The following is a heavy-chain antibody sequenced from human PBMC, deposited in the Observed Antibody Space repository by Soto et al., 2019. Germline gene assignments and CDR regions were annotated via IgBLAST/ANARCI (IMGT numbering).Heavy chain of an antibody. CDR1: GGSIRSGCYS. J-gene: IGHJ6*02. Sequence: PSETQSLTCAVSGGSIRSGCYSWSWIRQPPGKGLEWIGYIYHSGSTYYNPSLKSRVTISVDRSKNQFSLKLSSVTAADTAVYYCARAHYGDYGYGMDVWGQGTTVTVSS. CDR3: ARAHYGDYGYGMDV. D-gene: IGHD4-17*01. CDR2: IYHSGST. V-gene: IGHV4-30-2*01.